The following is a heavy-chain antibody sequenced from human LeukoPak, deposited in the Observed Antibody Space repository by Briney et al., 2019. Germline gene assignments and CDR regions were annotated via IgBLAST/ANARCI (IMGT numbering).Heavy chain of an antibody. D-gene: IGHD4-23*01. CDR1: GYTFTGYY. CDR3: ARDLYGGNAFDY. Sequence: ASVTVSCKASGYTFTGYYMHWVRQAPGQGLEWMGWINPNSGGTNYAQKFQGRVTMTRDTSISTAYMELSRLRSDDTAVYYCARDLYGGNAFDYWGQGTLVTVSS. J-gene: IGHJ4*02. CDR2: INPNSGGT. V-gene: IGHV1-2*02.